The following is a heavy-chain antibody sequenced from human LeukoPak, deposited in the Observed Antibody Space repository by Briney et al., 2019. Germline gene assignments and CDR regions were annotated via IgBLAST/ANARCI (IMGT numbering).Heavy chain of an antibody. CDR3: AKDGAIRFLEWSDFDY. V-gene: IGHV3-23*01. J-gene: IGHJ4*02. D-gene: IGHD3-3*01. Sequence: PGGSLRLSCAASGFTFSSYAMSWVRQAPGKGLEWVSAISGSGGSTYYADSVKGRFTISRDNSKNTLYLQMNSLRAEDTAVYYCAKDGAIRFLEWSDFDYWGQGTLVTVSS. CDR1: GFTFSSYA. CDR2: ISGSGGST.